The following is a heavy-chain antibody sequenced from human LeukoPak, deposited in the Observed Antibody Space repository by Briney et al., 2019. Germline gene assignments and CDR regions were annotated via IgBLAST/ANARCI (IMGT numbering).Heavy chain of an antibody. V-gene: IGHV4-38-2*02. D-gene: IGHD5-18*01. CDR3: AKSSYSIFDY. CDR2: IYHSGST. J-gene: IGHJ4*02. Sequence: SETLSLTCTVSGYCINSDYYWGWIRQPPGKGLEWIGSIYHSGSTYYNPSLRSRVTISVDTSKNQFSLKLSSVTAADTAVYYCAKSSYSIFDYWGQGTLVTVSS. CDR1: GYCINSDYY.